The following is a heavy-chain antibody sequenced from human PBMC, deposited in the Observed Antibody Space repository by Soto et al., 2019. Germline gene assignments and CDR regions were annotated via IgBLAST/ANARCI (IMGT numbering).Heavy chain of an antibody. CDR3: AKQSILTGYPSFLLFDY. CDR2: ISGSGGST. D-gene: IGHD3-9*01. Sequence: GSLRLSCAASGFTFSSYAMSWVRQAPGKGLEWVSAISGSGGSTYYADSVKGRFTISRDNSKNTLYLQMNSLRAEDTAVYYCAKQSILTGYPSFLLFDYWGQGTLVTVSS. V-gene: IGHV3-23*01. J-gene: IGHJ4*02. CDR1: GFTFSSYA.